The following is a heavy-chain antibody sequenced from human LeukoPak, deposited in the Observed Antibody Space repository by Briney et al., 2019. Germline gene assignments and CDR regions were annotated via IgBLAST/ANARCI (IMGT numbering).Heavy chain of an antibody. CDR2: INPSGGST. CDR3: ATTQPWLQAVGAFDI. CDR1: GYTFTSYY. J-gene: IGHJ3*02. Sequence: ASLKVSRKASGYTFTSYYMHSVRQAPGQGLEWWGIINPSGGSTSSAQKFQGRVTMTRDTSTSTVYMELSSVRSEDAAVYYCATTQPWLQAVGAFDIWGQGTMVTVSS. V-gene: IGHV1-46*01. D-gene: IGHD5-24*01.